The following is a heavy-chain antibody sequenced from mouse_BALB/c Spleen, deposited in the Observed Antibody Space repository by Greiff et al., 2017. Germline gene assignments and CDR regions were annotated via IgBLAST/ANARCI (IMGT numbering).Heavy chain of an antibody. D-gene: IGHD3-2*01. CDR2: IDPYNGCT. CDR3: VSDSSGYNFDY. J-gene: IGHJ2*01. V-gene: IGHV1S135*01. Sequence: VQLQQSGPELVKPGASVKVSCKASGYAFTSYNMYWVKQSHGKSLEWIGYIDPYNGCTSYNQKFKGKATLTVDKSSSTAYMHLNSLTSEDSAVYYCVSDSSGYNFDYGGQGTTLTVSS. CDR1: GYAFTSYN.